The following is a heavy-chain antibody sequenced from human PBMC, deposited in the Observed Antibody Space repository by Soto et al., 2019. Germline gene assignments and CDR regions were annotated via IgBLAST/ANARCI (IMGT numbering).Heavy chain of an antibody. V-gene: IGHV3-21*01. J-gene: IGHJ4*02. Sequence: GGSLRLSCAASGFTFSSYSMNWVRQAPGKGLGWVSSISSSSSYIYYADSVKGRFTISRDNAKNSLYLQMNSLRAEDTAVYYCAIYYYDSSGYPPAWGQGTLVTVSS. D-gene: IGHD3-22*01. CDR3: AIYYYDSSGYPPA. CDR2: ISSSSSYI. CDR1: GFTFSSYS.